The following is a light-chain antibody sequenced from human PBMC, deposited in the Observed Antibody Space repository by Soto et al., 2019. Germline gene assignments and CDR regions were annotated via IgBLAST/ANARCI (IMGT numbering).Light chain of an antibody. CDR3: QQRYNWPPLT. V-gene: IGKV3-11*01. Sequence: EIVLTQSPATLSLSPGERATLSCRASQSVGSSLAWYQQKPGQAPRLLIYDASSRATGIPARFSGSGSGTDFTLTISSLEPEDFAVYYCQQRYNWPPLTFGGGTRVEIK. CDR2: DAS. J-gene: IGKJ4*01. CDR1: QSVGSS.